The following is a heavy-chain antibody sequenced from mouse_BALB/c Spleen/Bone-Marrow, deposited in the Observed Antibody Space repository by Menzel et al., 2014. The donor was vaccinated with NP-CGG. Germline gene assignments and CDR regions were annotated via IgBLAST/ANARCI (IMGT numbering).Heavy chain of an antibody. CDR3: ARGGNWEDFDY. CDR1: GFTFSSFG. V-gene: IGHV5-17*02. D-gene: IGHD4-1*01. CDR2: ISSGSSTI. J-gene: IGHJ2*01. Sequence: EVKVVESGGGLVQPGGSRKLSCAASGFTFSSFGMHWVRQAPERGLEWVAYISSGSSTIFYADTVKGRFTISRDNPKNTLFLQMTSRRSEDTAMYYCARGGNWEDFDYWGQGTTLTVSS.